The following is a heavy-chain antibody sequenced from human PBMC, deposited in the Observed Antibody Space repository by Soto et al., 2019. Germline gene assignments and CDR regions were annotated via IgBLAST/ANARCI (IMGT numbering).Heavy chain of an antibody. CDR3: ARDHWDCSGGGCNPHQLNFFAMDV. CDR1: GFNFNDYA. Sequence: ESGGGGVQPGRSKRLSCVVSGFNFNDYAIHWVRQAPGKGLEWVAVISFDGNNKFYADSVKGRFTISRDRSKTTVYLQMNSLRAEDTAVYYCARDHWDCSGGGCNPHQLNFFAMDVWGQGTTVTVSS. CDR2: ISFDGNNK. V-gene: IGHV3-30*03. D-gene: IGHD2-15*01. J-gene: IGHJ6*02.